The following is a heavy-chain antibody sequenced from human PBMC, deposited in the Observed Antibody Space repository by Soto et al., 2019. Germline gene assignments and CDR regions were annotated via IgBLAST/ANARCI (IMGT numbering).Heavy chain of an antibody. D-gene: IGHD2-2*01. V-gene: IGHV1-3*01. J-gene: IGHJ5*02. CDR1: GYTFTSYA. CDR3: ARDFPHWSSNSCPPGPWFEP. CDR2: SNAGSGNT. Sequence: ASLKVSRKPSGYTFTSYARQWVGQAPAQRRGWKRWSNAGSGNTRSSQKDQSSVTITRDTSARTAYMELSSLRCEGTSVYYCARDFPHWSSNSCPPGPWFEPWGQGTLVTV.